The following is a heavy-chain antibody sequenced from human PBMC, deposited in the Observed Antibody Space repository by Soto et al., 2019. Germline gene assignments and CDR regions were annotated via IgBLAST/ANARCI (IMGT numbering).Heavy chain of an antibody. CDR3: AKDIVLMVYALADY. CDR1: GFTFSSYA. D-gene: IGHD2-8*01. CDR2: ISGSGGST. V-gene: IGHV3-23*01. Sequence: GGSLRLSCAASGFTFSSYAMSWVRQAPGKGLEWVSAISGSGGSTYYADSVKGRFTISRDNSKNTLYLQMNSLRAEDTAVYYCAKDIVLMVYALADYWGQGTLVTVSS. J-gene: IGHJ4*02.